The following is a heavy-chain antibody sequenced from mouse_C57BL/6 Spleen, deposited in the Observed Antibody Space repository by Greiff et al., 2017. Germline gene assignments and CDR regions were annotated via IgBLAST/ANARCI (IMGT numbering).Heavy chain of an antibody. CDR3: ARDTKITTTYYAMDY. J-gene: IGHJ4*01. CDR2: ISSGSSTI. V-gene: IGHV5-17*01. Sequence: EVMLVESGGGLVKPGGSLKLSCAASGFTFSDYGMHWVRQAPEQGLEWVAYISSGSSTIYYADTVKGRFTISRDSATNTLFLQMTSLRSEDTAMYYCARDTKITTTYYAMDYWGQGTSVTVSS. D-gene: IGHD2-4*01. CDR1: GFTFSDYG.